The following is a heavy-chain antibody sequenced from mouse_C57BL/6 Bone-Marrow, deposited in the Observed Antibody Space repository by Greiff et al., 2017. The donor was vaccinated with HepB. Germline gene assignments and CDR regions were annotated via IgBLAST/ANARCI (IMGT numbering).Heavy chain of an antibody. J-gene: IGHJ1*03. CDR3: ARSIYYGYDRYFDV. V-gene: IGHV5-17*01. CDR2: ISSGSSTI. D-gene: IGHD2-2*01. Sequence: EVKLVESGGGLVKPGGSLKLSCAASGFTFSDYGMHWVRQAPEKGLEWVAYISSGSSTIYYADTVKGRFTISRDNAKNTLFLQMTSLRSEDTAMYYCARSIYYGYDRYFDVWGTGTTVTVSS. CDR1: GFTFSDYG.